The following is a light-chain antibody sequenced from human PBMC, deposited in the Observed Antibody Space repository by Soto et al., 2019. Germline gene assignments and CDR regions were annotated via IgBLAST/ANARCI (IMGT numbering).Light chain of an antibody. CDR2: DAS. Sequence: DIQMTQSPSSLSASVGDSVTITCQATQDITNYLNWYQQKPGKAPKLLIYDASNLATGGPSRFSGSGSGTDFSFTISSLQPEDLATYYCQQYGNLPLTFGGGTKVEIK. CDR1: QDITNY. CDR3: QQYGNLPLT. J-gene: IGKJ4*01. V-gene: IGKV1-33*01.